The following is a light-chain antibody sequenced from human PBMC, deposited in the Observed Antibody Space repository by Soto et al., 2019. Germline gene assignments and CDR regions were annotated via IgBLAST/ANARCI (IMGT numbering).Light chain of an antibody. CDR1: QSFSSY. V-gene: IGKV1-39*01. CDR2: AAS. J-gene: IGKJ1*01. Sequence: TQSPATLLLWLRGDRVTITCRASQSFSSYLNWYQQKPGKAPKLLIYAASSLQSGVPSRFSGSGSGTDFTLTISSLQPEDFATYYCQQSYSTPWTFGQGTKVDIK. CDR3: QQSYSTPWT.